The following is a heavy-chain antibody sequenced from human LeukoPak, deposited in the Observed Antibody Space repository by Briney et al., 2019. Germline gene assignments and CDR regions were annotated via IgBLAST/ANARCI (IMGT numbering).Heavy chain of an antibody. Sequence: SVKVSCKASGGTFSSYAISWVRQAPGQGLEWMGRIIPIFGTANYAQKFQGRVTITTDESTSTAYMELSSLTSEDTAVYYCARGVGVHYYDSSGYSMGYWGQGTLVTVSS. CDR3: ARGVGVHYYDSSGYSMGY. D-gene: IGHD3-22*01. J-gene: IGHJ4*02. CDR2: IIPIFGTA. CDR1: GGTFSSYA. V-gene: IGHV1-69*05.